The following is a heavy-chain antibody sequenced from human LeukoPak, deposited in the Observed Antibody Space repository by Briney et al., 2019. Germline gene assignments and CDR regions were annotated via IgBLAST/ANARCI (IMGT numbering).Heavy chain of an antibody. J-gene: IGHJ4*02. CDR3: ATTLPYDFLDY. V-gene: IGHV3-7*01. CDR2: IKQDGSEK. D-gene: IGHD3-3*01. CDR1: GFTFSSYW. Sequence: GGSLRLSCAASGFTFSSYWMSWVRQAPGKGLEWVANIKQDGSEKHYVDSVKGRFTISRDNAKISLYLQMNSLRAEDTAVYYCATTLPYDFLDYWGQGTLVAVSS.